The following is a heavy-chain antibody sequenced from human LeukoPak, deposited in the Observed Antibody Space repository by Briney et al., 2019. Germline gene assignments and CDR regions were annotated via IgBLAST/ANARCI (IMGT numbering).Heavy chain of an antibody. D-gene: IGHD2-8*01. CDR1: GGSISSYY. CDR2: IYYSGST. Sequence: PSETLSLTCTVSGGSISSYYWSWIRQPPGKGLEWIGYIYYSGSTNYNPSLKSRVTISVDTSKNQFSLKLSSVTAADTAVYYCARVRGYCTNGVCYTGRFYYYYYMDVWGKGTTVTVSS. J-gene: IGHJ6*03. CDR3: ARVRGYCTNGVCYTGRFYYYYYMDV. V-gene: IGHV4-59*01.